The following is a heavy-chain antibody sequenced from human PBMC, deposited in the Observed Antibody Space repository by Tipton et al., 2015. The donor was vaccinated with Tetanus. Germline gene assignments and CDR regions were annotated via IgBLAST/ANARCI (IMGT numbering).Heavy chain of an antibody. D-gene: IGHD1-26*01. CDR3: ARVTAGAVPYHFDY. CDR2: ITPDAGRT. CDR1: ESIVTQYY. J-gene: IGHJ4*02. V-gene: IGHV1-46*01. Sequence: QVQLVQSGAAVTKPGASVKVSCQTSESIVTQYYIHWVQQTPGQGLEWMGVITPDAGRTTYAQGFEGRITLTRDTSTNTFFLELSSLRSNDTAVYYCARVTAGAVPYHFDYWGQGTLVTVSS.